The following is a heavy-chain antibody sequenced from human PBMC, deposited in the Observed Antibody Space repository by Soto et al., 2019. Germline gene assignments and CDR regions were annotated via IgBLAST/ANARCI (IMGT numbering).Heavy chain of an antibody. CDR1: GYTFTGYY. CDR3: ARSGVLRFLEWFQNWFDP. Sequence: QVQLVQSGAEVKKPGASVKVSCKASGYTFTGYYMHWVRQAPGQGLEWMGWINPNSGGTNYVQKFQGWVTMTRDTSISTAYMELSRLRSDDTAVYYCARSGVLRFLEWFQNWFDPWGQGTLVTVSS. V-gene: IGHV1-2*04. J-gene: IGHJ5*02. D-gene: IGHD3-3*01. CDR2: INPNSGGT.